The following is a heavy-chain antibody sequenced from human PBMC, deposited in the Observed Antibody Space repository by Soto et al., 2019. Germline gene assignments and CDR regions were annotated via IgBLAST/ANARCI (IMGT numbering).Heavy chain of an antibody. V-gene: IGHV3-53*01. CDR2: IYRDGRP. CDR3: ARDTENTGGGLDV. Sequence: PGGSLRLSWAASGFTFGSYSMTWVRQAPGKRLDWVSVIYRDGRPYYANSVKGRFTLSRDTSKNMVYLQMNSLRVEDTAVYYCARDTENTGGGLDVWGQGAMVTGSS. CDR1: GFTFGSYS. D-gene: IGHD2-8*02. J-gene: IGHJ3*01.